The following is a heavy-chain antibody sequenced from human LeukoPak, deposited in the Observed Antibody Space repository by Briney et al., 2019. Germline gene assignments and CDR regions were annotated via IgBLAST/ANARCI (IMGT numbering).Heavy chain of an antibody. V-gene: IGHV4-4*02. Sequence: SGTLSLTCTVSGDSINSNHWWHWVRQPPGKGLEWIGEIYRSGSTNYNPSLKSRVIISVDKSKNQFSLNPSSVTAADTAVYYCARDPASSNTRNWFDPWGQGILVTVSS. CDR3: ARDPASSNTRNWFDP. CDR2: IYRSGST. CDR1: GDSINSNHW. D-gene: IGHD3-3*01. J-gene: IGHJ5*02.